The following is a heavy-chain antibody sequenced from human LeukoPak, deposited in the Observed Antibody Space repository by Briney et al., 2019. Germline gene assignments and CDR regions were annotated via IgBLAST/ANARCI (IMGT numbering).Heavy chain of an antibody. CDR2: IYTSGST. V-gene: IGHV4-4*07. D-gene: IGHD6-13*01. CDR1: GGSISSYY. Sequence: PSETLSLTCTVSGGSISSYYWSWIRQPAGKGLEWIGRIYTSGSTNYNPSLKSRVTMSVDTSKNQFSLKLSSVTAADTAVYYCAREYSSSWPTTDYFDYWGQGTLVTVSS. CDR3: AREYSSSWPTTDYFDY. J-gene: IGHJ4*02.